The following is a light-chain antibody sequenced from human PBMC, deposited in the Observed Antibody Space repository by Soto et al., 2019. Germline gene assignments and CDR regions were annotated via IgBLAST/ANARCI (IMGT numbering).Light chain of an antibody. CDR3: QQSSSTLGT. Sequence: DIQMTQSPSSLSASVGDTVTITCRASQRISTYLIWYQQKPGRAPKLVISAASSLQSGFPTRFSGDGSGTDFTLTISSLQPEDVATYFCQQSSSTLGTFGQGTRV. CDR1: QRISTY. V-gene: IGKV1-39*01. CDR2: AAS. J-gene: IGKJ1*01.